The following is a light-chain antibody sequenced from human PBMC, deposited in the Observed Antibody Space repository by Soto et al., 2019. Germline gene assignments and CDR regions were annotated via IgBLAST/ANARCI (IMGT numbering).Light chain of an antibody. CDR1: SGDVGSYKY. CDR2: EVN. CDR3: SSYTITSTLVI. Sequence: QSALTQPASVSGSPGQSISVSCTGSSGDVGSYKYVSWYQQHPGKAPKLIIYEVNNRPSGVSDRFSGSKSGNTASLTISGLQAEDEADYYCSSYTITSTLVIFGGGTKVTVL. V-gene: IGLV2-14*01. J-gene: IGLJ2*01.